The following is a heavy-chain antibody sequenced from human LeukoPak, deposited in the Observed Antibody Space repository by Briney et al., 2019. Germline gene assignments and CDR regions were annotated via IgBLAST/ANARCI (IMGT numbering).Heavy chain of an antibody. J-gene: IGHJ4*02. V-gene: IGHV3-23*01. Sequence: GGSLRLSCAASGFTFSSYAVSWVRQAPGKGLEWVSAISGSGGSTYYADSVKGRFTISRDNSKNTLYLQMNSLRAEDTAVYYCAKNPSKYCGGDCYFDYWGQGTLVTVSS. D-gene: IGHD2-21*02. CDR1: GFTFSSYA. CDR2: ISGSGGST. CDR3: AKNPSKYCGGDCYFDY.